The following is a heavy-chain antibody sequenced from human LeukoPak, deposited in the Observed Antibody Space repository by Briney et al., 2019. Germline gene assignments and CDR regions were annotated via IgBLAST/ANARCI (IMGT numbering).Heavy chain of an antibody. J-gene: IGHJ5*02. D-gene: IGHD2-2*01. CDR3: ARVRCSSTSCRKGRDKWFDP. CDR2: IYYSGST. V-gene: IGHV4-30-4*08. CDR1: GGSISSGDYY. Sequence: SETLSLTCTVSGGSISSGDYYWSWIRQPPGKGLEWIGYIYYSGSTYYNPSLKSRVTISLDTSKNQFYLKLSSVTAADTAVYYCARVRCSSTSCRKGRDKWFDPWGQGTLVTVSS.